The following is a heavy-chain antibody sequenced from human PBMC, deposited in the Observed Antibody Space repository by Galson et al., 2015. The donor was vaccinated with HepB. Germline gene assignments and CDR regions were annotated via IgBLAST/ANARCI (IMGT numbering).Heavy chain of an antibody. CDR1: GDSVSSNSAA. CDR3: ASSPTTLTTSANAFDI. CDR2: TYYRSKWYN. J-gene: IGHJ3*02. V-gene: IGHV6-1*01. Sequence: CAISGDSVSSNSAAWNWIRQSPSRGLEWLGRTYYRSKWYNDYAVSVKSRININPDTSKNQFSLQLNSVTPEDTAVYYCASSPTTLTTSANAFDIWGQGTMVTVS. D-gene: IGHD4-11*01.